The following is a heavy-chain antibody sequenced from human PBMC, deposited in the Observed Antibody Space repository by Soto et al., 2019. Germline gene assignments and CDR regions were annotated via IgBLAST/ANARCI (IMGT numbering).Heavy chain of an antibody. V-gene: IGHV1-69*13. CDR2: IIPIFGTA. CDR3: AHNPGDRTHYYYYGMDV. CDR1: GGTFSSYA. D-gene: IGHD3-16*01. Sequence: ASVKVSCKASGGTFSSYAISWVRQAPGQGLEWMGGIIPIFGTANYAQKFQGRVTITADESTSTAYMELSSLRSEDTAVYYCAHNPGDRTHYYYYGMDVWGLGTTVTVSS. J-gene: IGHJ6*02.